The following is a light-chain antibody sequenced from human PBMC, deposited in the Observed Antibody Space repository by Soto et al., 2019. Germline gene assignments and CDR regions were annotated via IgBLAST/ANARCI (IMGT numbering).Light chain of an antibody. CDR1: QTIDSW. Sequence: DIKMTQSPSTLCVSVGDRVTLTCRASQTIDSWVAWYQQRPGKPPHPLINKASTLASGGPSRFSGSGSGTEFTLTINSLQPAACATYCCQQYQMHSGTFGQGTKVEIK. J-gene: IGKJ1*01. CDR2: KAS. CDR3: QQYQMHSGT. V-gene: IGKV1-5*03.